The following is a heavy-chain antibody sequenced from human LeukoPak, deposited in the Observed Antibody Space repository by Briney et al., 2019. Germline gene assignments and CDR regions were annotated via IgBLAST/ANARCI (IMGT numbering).Heavy chain of an antibody. CDR3: AKDGEVFVPDY. CDR2: ISSSGSTI. D-gene: IGHD3-10*01. V-gene: IGHV3-11*01. CDR1: GFTFSDYY. Sequence: GGSLRLSCAASGFTFSDYYMSWIRQAPGKGLEWVSYISSSGSTIYYADSVKGRFTISRDNAMNSLYLQMNSLRAEDTAVHYCAKDGEVFVPDYWGQGTLVTVSS. J-gene: IGHJ4*02.